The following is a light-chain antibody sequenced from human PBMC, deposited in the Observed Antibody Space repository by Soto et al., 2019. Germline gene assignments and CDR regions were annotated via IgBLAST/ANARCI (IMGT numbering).Light chain of an antibody. V-gene: IGKV1-39*01. CDR1: QSINNY. J-gene: IGKJ2*01. CDR3: QQSYNSPYT. Sequence: DIQMTQSPSSLSASLGDRVTITCRASQSINNYLNWYQQEEGKDPKLLIYAANSLQSGVPSRFSGSGSGTEFTLAISSLQPGDFATYSCQQSYNSPYTVGLGAKLEIK. CDR2: AAN.